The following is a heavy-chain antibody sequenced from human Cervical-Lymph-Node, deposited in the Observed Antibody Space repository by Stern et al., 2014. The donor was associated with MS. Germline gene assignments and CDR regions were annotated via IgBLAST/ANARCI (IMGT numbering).Heavy chain of an antibody. Sequence: QVQLQEAGPGLVRPSDTLSLICSVSGVSISSDAYYWGWVRQSPGQGLEWIGIFPHGGTFFYNRSLKGRFTISADTSKNDFSLNLRSVTAADTALYFCARHDRIALGTAIGNWGQGTLVTVSP. CDR2: FPHGGTF. CDR3: ARHDRIALGTAIGN. V-gene: IGHV4-39*01. CDR1: GVSISSDAYY. D-gene: IGHD2-21*02. J-gene: IGHJ4*02.